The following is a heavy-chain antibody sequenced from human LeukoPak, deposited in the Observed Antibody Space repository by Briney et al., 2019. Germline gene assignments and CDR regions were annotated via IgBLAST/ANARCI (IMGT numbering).Heavy chain of an antibody. Sequence: GRSLRLSCAASGLTFSSYAMHWVRQAPGKGLEWVAVISYDGSNKYYADSVKGRFTISRDNSKNTLYLQMNSLRAEDTAVYYCARDYSQLLIVYWGGGTLVTVSS. J-gene: IGHJ4*02. V-gene: IGHV3-30*04. CDR1: GLTFSSYA. D-gene: IGHD2-2*01. CDR3: ARDYSQLLIVY. CDR2: ISYDGSNK.